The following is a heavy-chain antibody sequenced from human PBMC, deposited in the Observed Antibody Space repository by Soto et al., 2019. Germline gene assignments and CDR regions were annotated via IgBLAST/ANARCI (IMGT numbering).Heavy chain of an antibody. CDR1: GGTFSSHG. V-gene: IGHV1-69*01. J-gene: IGHJ4*02. Sequence: QVHLVQAGAEVKKPGSSVKVSCKASGGTFSSHGISWVRQVPGQGREWMGGIIPMFGTATSTQNFQGRLTITADESTSTAYIELSSLTSEDTAVYFCARSVGVTTLSYLDFWGQGTLVTVSS. CDR3: ARSVGVTTLSYLDF. D-gene: IGHD2-21*01. CDR2: IIPMFGTA.